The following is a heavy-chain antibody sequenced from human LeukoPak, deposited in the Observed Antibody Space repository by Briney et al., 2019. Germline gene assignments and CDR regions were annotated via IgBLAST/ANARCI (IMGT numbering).Heavy chain of an antibody. V-gene: IGHV1-18*01. D-gene: IGHD5-12*01. CDR2: ISAYNGNT. J-gene: IGHJ5*02. CDR1: GYTFTDYG. CDR3: AREMRGGGYECCDFDQ. Sequence: ASVKVSCKASGYTFTDYGISWVRQAPGQGLEWMGWISAYNGNTDYAQKFQGRVTMSTDTSTSTAYMELRRLRSDDTAVYYCAREMRGGGYECCDFDQWGQGTLVTVSS.